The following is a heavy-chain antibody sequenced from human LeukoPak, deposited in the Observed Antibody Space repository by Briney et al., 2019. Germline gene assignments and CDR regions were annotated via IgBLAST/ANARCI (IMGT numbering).Heavy chain of an antibody. V-gene: IGHV3-21*05. CDR2: MSSDSSFI. D-gene: IGHD5-12*01. Sequence: GGSLRLSCAASGFTFSSYSVNWVRQAPGKGLEWVSYMSSDSSFINYADSVKGRFTISRDNAKNSLFLQMDSPRADDTAVYYCARGEVATTYYYGMDVWGQGTTVTVSS. CDR3: ARGEVATTYYYGMDV. CDR1: GFTFSSYS. J-gene: IGHJ6*02.